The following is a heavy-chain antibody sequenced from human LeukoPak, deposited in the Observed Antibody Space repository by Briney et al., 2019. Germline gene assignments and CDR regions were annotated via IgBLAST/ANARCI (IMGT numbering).Heavy chain of an antibody. Sequence: PSETLSLTCTVSGGSISSGYHWGWIRPPPGKGLEWIGNIYHSGSTYYNPSLKSRVTVSVDTSKNQFSLKERSVTAADTAVYYCARETYDSLDYWGQGTLVTVSS. CDR1: GGSISSGYH. V-gene: IGHV4-38-2*02. CDR3: ARETYDSLDY. D-gene: IGHD5-12*01. J-gene: IGHJ4*02. CDR2: IYHSGST.